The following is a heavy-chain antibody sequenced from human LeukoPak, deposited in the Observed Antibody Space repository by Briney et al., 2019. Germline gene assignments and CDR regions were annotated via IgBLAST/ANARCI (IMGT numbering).Heavy chain of an antibody. CDR1: GGSISGSSYY. CDR2: IYYSGST. CDR3: ARLYSGYAYFDC. Sequence: SETLSLTCTVSGGSISGSSYYWGWIRQPPGKGLEWIGSIYYSGSTYYNPSLKSRVTISVDTSKNQFSLKLSSVTAADTAVYYCARLYSGYAYFDCWGQGTLVTVSS. V-gene: IGHV4-39*01. J-gene: IGHJ4*02. D-gene: IGHD5-12*01.